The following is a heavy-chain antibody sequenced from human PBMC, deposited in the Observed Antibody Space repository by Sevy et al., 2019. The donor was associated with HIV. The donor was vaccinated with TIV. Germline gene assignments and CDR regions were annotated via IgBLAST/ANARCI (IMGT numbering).Heavy chain of an antibody. CDR2: ISSYDGTI. D-gene: IGHD3-16*01. V-gene: IGHV3-48*03. J-gene: IGHJ6*03. Sequence: GGSLRLSCVDSTFTFSRYDMNWVRQAPGKGLEWLAYISSYDGTIYYADSVKGRFTISRDNAKNSLYLHMNSLRVEDTAVYYCARESLGGRFYYMDVWGIGTTVTVSS. CDR1: TFTFSRYD. CDR3: ARESLGGRFYYMDV.